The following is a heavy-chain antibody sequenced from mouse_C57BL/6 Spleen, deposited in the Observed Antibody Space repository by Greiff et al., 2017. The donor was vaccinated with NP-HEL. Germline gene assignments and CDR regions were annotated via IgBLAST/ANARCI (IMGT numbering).Heavy chain of an antibody. Sequence: EVKLVESEGGLVQPGSSMKLSCTASGFTFSDYYMAWVRQVPEKGLEWVANINYDGSSTYYLDSLKSRFIISRDNAKNILYLQMSSLKSEDTATYYCARSSYGNYDYWGQGTTLTVSS. CDR3: ARSSYGNYDY. V-gene: IGHV5-16*01. D-gene: IGHD2-1*01. J-gene: IGHJ2*01. CDR1: GFTFSDYY. CDR2: INYDGSST.